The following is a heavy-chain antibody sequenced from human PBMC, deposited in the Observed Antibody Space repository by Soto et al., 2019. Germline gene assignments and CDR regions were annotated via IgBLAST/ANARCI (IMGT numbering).Heavy chain of an antibody. V-gene: IGHV3-23*01. Sequence: XVCLRLSCAACDFSFSTYDMSWVGQAPGKGLECVSAISGSGGSTYYADSVKGRFTISRDNSKNTLYLQMNSLRAEDTAVYYCAKEKSGYTYGYYYGMDVWAQRTTVTVSS. J-gene: IGHJ6*02. D-gene: IGHD5-18*01. CDR2: ISGSGGST. CDR1: DFSFSTYD. CDR3: AKEKSGYTYGYYYGMDV.